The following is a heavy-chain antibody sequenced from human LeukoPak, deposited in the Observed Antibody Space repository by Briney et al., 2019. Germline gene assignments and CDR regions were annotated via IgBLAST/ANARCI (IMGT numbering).Heavy chain of an antibody. CDR2: INHSGST. CDR1: GGSFSGYY. D-gene: IGHD6-19*01. Sequence: SETLSLTCAVYGGSFSGYYWSWIRQPPGKGLEWIGEINHSGSTNYNPSLKSRVTISVDTSKNQFSLKLSSVTAADTAVYYCARIAVAGQHWYFDPWGRGTLVTVSS. J-gene: IGHJ2*01. CDR3: ARIAVAGQHWYFDP. V-gene: IGHV4-34*01.